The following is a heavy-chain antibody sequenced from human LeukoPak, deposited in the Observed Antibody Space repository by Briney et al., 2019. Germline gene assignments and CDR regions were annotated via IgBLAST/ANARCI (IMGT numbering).Heavy chain of an antibody. J-gene: IGHJ6*02. CDR3: ARQFVGEVPATVVTPSGMDV. Sequence: ASVKVSCKASGYTFTSYYMHWVRQAPGQGLEWMGIINPSGGSTSYAQKFQGRVTITRDTSASTAYMELSSLRSEDTAVYYCARQFVGEVPATVVTPSGMDVWGQGTTVTVSS. D-gene: IGHD4-23*01. CDR2: INPSGGST. CDR1: GYTFTSYY. V-gene: IGHV1-46*01.